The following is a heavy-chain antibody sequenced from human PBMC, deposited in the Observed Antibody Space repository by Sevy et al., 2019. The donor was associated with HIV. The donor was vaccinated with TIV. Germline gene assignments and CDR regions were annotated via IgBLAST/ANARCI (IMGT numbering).Heavy chain of an antibody. J-gene: IGHJ5*02. Sequence: AASVKVSCKTSGGTFSGYSISWLRQAPGQGLEWMGGIIAISGTTNYLQRFQGRITITADVSTRTVYMELRSLRIEDTAIYFCARDRDRGYFDPWGQGTLVTVSS. CDR1: GGTFSGYS. CDR3: ARDRDRGYFDP. V-gene: IGHV1-69*13. CDR2: IIAISGTT. D-gene: IGHD6-13*01.